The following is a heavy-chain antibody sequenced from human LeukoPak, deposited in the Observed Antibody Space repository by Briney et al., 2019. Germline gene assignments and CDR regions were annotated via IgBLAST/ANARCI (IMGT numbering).Heavy chain of an antibody. Sequence: GGSLRLSCAVSGLTFSSDGMSWVRRSPGKGLEWVSYISSGAGTKYYVDSVKGRFTISRDNAKNSLYLQMNSLRAEDTAVYYCARDKGDYDTSGSLFVFGGQGTLVTVSS. V-gene: IGHV3-48*04. CDR2: ISSGAGTK. CDR3: ARDKGDYDTSGSLFVF. CDR1: GLTFSSDG. J-gene: IGHJ4*02. D-gene: IGHD3-22*01.